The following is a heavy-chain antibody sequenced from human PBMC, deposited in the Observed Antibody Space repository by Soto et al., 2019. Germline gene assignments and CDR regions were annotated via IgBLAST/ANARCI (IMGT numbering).Heavy chain of an antibody. V-gene: IGHV4-30-2*01. J-gene: IGHJ4*02. CDR2: IYHSGST. D-gene: IGHD3-9*01. CDR1: GGSVSSGSYY. CDR3: ASTYYDILTGYYNAPFFDY. Sequence: PSETLSLTCTVSGGSVSSGSYYWSWIRQPPGKGLEWIGYIYHSGSTYYNPSLKSRVTISVDRSKNQFSLKLSSVTAADTAVYYCASTYYDILTGYYNAPFFDYWGQGTLVTV.